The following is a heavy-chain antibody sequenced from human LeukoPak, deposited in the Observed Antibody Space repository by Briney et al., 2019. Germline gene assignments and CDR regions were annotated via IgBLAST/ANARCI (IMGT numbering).Heavy chain of an antibody. V-gene: IGHV4-39*01. J-gene: IGHJ6*02. CDR1: GGSISSSSCH. CDR2: IYYGGST. CDR3: ARGPIVGVERPVDV. D-gene: IGHD1-26*01. Sequence: PSETLSLTCTVSGGSISSSSCHWGWIRQSPGKGLEWIGNIYYGGSTYYNPSLQSRVTISVDTSKNQFSLKLGSVTAADTAVYFCARGPIVGVERPVDVWGQGTTVTVSS.